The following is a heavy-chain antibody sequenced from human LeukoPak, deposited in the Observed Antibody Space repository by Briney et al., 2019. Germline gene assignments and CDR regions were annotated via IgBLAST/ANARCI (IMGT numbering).Heavy chain of an antibody. CDR1: GGSFTAYY. CDR3: ARGRSSRDFWSGYSHHWFDP. Sequence: SETLSLTCAVYGGSFTAYYWSWIRQSPGKGLEWIGEINHSGSSNYSPSLKSRVTFSVDTSKGQVSLNLNSATAADTAVYYCARGRSSRDFWSGYSHHWFDPWGQGTLVTVSS. CDR2: INHSGSS. V-gene: IGHV4-34*01. D-gene: IGHD3-3*01. J-gene: IGHJ5*02.